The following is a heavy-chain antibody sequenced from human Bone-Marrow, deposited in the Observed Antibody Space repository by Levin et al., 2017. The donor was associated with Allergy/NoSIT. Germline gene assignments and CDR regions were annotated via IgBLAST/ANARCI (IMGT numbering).Heavy chain of an antibody. CDR2: ISYDGSNK. J-gene: IGHJ6*03. D-gene: IGHD3-10*01. Sequence: GGSLRLSCAASGFTFSSYGMHWVRQAPGKGLEWVAVISYDGSNKYYADSVKGRFTISRDNSKNTLYLQMNSLRAEDTAVYYCAKEEAGYYYGSGSYWSPTYYYYMDVWGKGTTVTVSS. CDR3: AKEEAGYYYGSGSYWSPTYYYYMDV. CDR1: GFTFSSYG. V-gene: IGHV3-30*18.